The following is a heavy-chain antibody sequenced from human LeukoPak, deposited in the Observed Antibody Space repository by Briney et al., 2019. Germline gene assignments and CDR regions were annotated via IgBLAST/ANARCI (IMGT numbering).Heavy chain of an antibody. CDR1: GFTFSSYW. CDR3: TTLTVASNFDY. V-gene: IGHV3-74*01. D-gene: IGHD6-19*01. CDR2: INSDETTT. J-gene: IGHJ4*02. Sequence: GGSLRLSCAASGFTFSSYWMHWVRQAPGKGLVWVSRINSDETTTSYADSVKGRFSISRDNAKNSLYLQMNSLRAEDTAVYYCTTLTVASNFDYWGQGTLVTVSS.